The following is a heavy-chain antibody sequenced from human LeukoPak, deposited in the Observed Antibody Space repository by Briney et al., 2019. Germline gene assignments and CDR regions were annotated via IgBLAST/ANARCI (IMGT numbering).Heavy chain of an antibody. Sequence: PGGSLRLSCAASGFTFSSSWMSWVRQAPGKGLEWVANIKKDGSEQYYVDSVKGRFTISRDNAKNSLYLQMKSLRAEDTAVFYCARAGYWGQGTLVTVSS. CDR2: IKKDGSEQ. CDR3: ARAGY. V-gene: IGHV3-7*01. J-gene: IGHJ4*02. CDR1: GFTFSSSW.